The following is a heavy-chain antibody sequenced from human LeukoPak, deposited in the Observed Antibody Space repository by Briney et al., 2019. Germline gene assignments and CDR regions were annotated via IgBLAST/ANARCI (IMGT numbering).Heavy chain of an antibody. V-gene: IGHV4-31*03. CDR2: IYYSGST. Sequence: SQTLSLTCTVSGGSISSGGYYWSWIRQHPGKGLKWIGYIYYSGSTYYNPSLKSRVTISVDTSKNQFSLKLSSVTAADTAVYYCARTPWPRYCSSTSCYTGGVYFDYWGQGTLVTVSS. CDR1: GGSISSGGYY. CDR3: ARTPWPRYCSSTSCYTGGVYFDY. D-gene: IGHD2-2*02. J-gene: IGHJ4*02.